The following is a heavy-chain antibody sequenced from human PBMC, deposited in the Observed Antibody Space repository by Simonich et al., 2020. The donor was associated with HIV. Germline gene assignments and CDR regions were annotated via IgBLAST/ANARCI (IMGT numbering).Heavy chain of an antibody. CDR2: NNHRGST. CDR3: ARRHPTTVTTPYFDY. D-gene: IGHD4-17*01. J-gene: IGHJ4*02. CDR1: GGSFSGYY. V-gene: IGHV4-34*01. Sequence: QVQLQQWGAGLLKPSETLSLTCAVYGGSFSGYYWSWIHQPPGKGLEWIGENNHRGSTNYNPSLTSRVTISVDTSKNQFSLKLSSVTAADTAVYYCARRHPTTVTTPYFDYWGQGTLVTVSS.